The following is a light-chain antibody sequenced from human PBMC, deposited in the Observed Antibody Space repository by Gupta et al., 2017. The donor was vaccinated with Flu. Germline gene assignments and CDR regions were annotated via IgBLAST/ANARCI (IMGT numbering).Light chain of an antibody. CDR1: QSVRSH. V-gene: IGKV3-11*01. CDR2: DAS. Sequence: GERATPSCRARQSVRSHLAWYRQKPRQLPRLLIYDASNRATGIPARCSGSGYGTDFTVTISRLEPEDFAVYYCQQRTNWSFTFGHGTKVEIK. CDR3: QQRTNWSFT. J-gene: IGKJ3*01.